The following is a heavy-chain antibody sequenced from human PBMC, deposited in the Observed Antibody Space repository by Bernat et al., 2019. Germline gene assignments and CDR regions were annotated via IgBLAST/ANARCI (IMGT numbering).Heavy chain of an antibody. V-gene: IGHV3-30*18. CDR3: AKGSDQYYYDSSGYSAIFY. Sequence: QVQLVESGGGVVQPGRSLRLSCAASGFTFSSYGMHWVRQAPGKGLEWVAVISYDGSNKYYADSVKGRFTISRDNSKNTLYLQMNSLRAEDTAVYYCAKGSDQYYYDSSGYSAIFYWGQGTLVTVSS. J-gene: IGHJ4*02. CDR2: ISYDGSNK. CDR1: GFTFSSYG. D-gene: IGHD3-22*01.